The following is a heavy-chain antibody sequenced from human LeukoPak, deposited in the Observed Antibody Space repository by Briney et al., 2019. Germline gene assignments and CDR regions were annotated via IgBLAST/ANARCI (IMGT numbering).Heavy chain of an antibody. CDR3: ARGTIFGVVIIGDFSFDY. J-gene: IGHJ4*02. Sequence: ASVKVSCKASGYTFTSYDINWVRQATGQGLEWMGWMNPNSGNTGYAQKFQGRVTITRNTSISTAYMELSSLRSEDTAVYYCARGTIFGVVIIGDFSFDYWGQGTLVTVSS. CDR2: MNPNSGNT. D-gene: IGHD3-3*01. V-gene: IGHV1-8*03. CDR1: GYTFTSYD.